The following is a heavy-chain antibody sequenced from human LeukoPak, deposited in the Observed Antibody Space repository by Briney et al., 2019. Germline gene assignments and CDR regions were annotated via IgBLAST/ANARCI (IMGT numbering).Heavy chain of an antibody. CDR1: RFTFSDYY. Sequence: PGGSLRLSCAASRFTFSDYYMSWIRQAPGKGLEWISYISSSGNTIYYADSVKGRFTISRDNAKNSLYLQMNSLRAEDTAVYYCARGGVYSSGWYVDYWGQGTLVTVSS. D-gene: IGHD6-19*01. CDR3: ARGGVYSSGWYVDY. CDR2: ISSSGNTI. J-gene: IGHJ4*02. V-gene: IGHV3-11*04.